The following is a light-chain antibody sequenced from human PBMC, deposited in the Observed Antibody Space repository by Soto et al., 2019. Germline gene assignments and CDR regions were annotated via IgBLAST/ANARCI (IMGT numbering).Light chain of an antibody. CDR3: QQYDSSPRT. J-gene: IGKJ1*01. Sequence: EIVLTQSPRTLSLSPGERPTLSCRASQSLRSTSLAWYQQKNGQAPRXXISGASTRAADIPDRFSVIGSGTDCTINIGRLEPEDREVYYGQQYDSSPRTFGQGTKVDIK. CDR1: QSLRSTS. V-gene: IGKV3-20*01. CDR2: GAS.